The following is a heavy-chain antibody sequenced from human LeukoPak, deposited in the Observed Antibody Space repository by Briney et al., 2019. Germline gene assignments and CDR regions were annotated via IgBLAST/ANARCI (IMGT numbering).Heavy chain of an antibody. CDR2: ISSSSSYI. V-gene: IGHV3-21*01. CDR3: ARDRRDIETVAAAMSFDI. J-gene: IGHJ3*02. Sequence: GGSLRLSCAASGFTFSSYSMNWVRQAPGKGLEWVSSISSSSSYIYYAYSVKGRFTISRDNANNSLYLQMNSLRAEDTAVYYCARDRRDIETVAAAMSFDIWGQGTMVTVSS. D-gene: IGHD6-13*01. CDR1: GFTFSSYS.